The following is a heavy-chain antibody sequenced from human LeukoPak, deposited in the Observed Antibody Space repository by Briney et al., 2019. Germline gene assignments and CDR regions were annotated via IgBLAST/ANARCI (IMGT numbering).Heavy chain of an antibody. D-gene: IGHD2-21*02. CDR3: AAAYCGGDCYSGAGAFDI. V-gene: IGHV3-11*03. J-gene: IGHJ3*02. CDR1: GFTFSDYY. CDR2: ISSSSSYT. Sequence: PGGSLRLSCAASGFTFSDYYMSWIRQAPGKGLEWVSYISSSSSYTNYADSVKGRFTISRDNAKNSLYLQMNSLRAEDTAVYYCAAAYCGGDCYSGAGAFDIWGQGTVVTVSS.